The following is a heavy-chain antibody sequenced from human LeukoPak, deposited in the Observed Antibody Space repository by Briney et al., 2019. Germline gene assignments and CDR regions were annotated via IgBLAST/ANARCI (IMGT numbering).Heavy chain of an antibody. CDR2: IIPIFGTA. Sequence: GASVKVSCTASGGTFSSYAISWVRQAPGQGLEWMGGIIPIFGTANYAQKFQGRVTITADESTSTAYMELSSLRSEDTAVYNCALAAAGTTPNDYWGQGTLVTVSS. CDR1: GGTFSSYA. V-gene: IGHV1-69*13. J-gene: IGHJ4*02. D-gene: IGHD6-13*01. CDR3: ALAAAGTTPNDY.